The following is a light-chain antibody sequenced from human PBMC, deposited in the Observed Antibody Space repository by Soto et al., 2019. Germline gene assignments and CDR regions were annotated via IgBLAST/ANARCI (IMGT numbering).Light chain of an antibody. CDR3: QPYDTSIHVI. J-gene: IGLJ2*01. V-gene: IGLV6-57*02. CDR1: SGSIASNY. CDR2: ENK. Sequence: NFMLTQPHSLSESPGKTVTISCTGSSGSIASNYVQWYQQRPGSAPTTVIYENKLRPSGVPDRFSGSIDSSSNSASLTISGLKTEDEADYYCQPYDTSIHVIFGGGTKLTVL.